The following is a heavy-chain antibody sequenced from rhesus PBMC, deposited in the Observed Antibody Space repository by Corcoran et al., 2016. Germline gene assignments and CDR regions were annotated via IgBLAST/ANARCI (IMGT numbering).Heavy chain of an antibody. J-gene: IGHJ2*01. CDR1: GGSISDDYY. D-gene: IGHD3-34*01. CDR3: ARVAGVIINWYFDL. Sequence: QVQLQESGPGLVKPSETLSLTCAVSGGSISDDYYWSWIRQPPGKGLEWIGYIYGSVGGTNYNPSLKNRVTISIDTSKNQFSLKLSSVTAADTAVYYCARVAGVIINWYFDLWGPGTPITISS. CDR2: IYGSVGGT. V-gene: IGHV4-106*01.